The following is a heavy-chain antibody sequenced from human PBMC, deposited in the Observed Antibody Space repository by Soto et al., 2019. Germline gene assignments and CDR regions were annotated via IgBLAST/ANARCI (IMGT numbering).Heavy chain of an antibody. D-gene: IGHD3-16*01. CDR3: AKDIFSSFGFWFDP. Sequence: PGGSLRLSCAASGFTFSSYGMHWVRQAPGKGLEWVAVISYDGSNKYYADSVKGRFTISRDNSKNTLYLQMNSLRAEDTAVYYCAKDIFSSFGFWFDPWGQGTLVTVSS. V-gene: IGHV3-30*18. CDR2: ISYDGSNK. CDR1: GFTFSSYG. J-gene: IGHJ5*02.